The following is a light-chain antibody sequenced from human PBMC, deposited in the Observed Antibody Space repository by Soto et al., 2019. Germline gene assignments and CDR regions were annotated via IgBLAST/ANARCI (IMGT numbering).Light chain of an antibody. J-gene: IGKJ1*01. V-gene: IGKV4-1*01. CDR3: QHYYTTPRT. CDR2: WAS. CDR1: QSVLHSSHNKNS. Sequence: DIVMTQSPDSLAVSLGERATINCKSSQSVLHSSHNKNSLAWYQQKPGQPPKLLIYWASTRKSGVPDRFSGSGSGTDVTLTISSLQAEDVAVYYCQHYYTTPRTFGQGTKVEIK.